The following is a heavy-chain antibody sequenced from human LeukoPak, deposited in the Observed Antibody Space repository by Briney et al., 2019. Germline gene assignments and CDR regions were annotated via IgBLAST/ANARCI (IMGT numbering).Heavy chain of an antibody. CDR1: GYTFTRYG. D-gene: IGHD3-3*01. V-gene: IGHV1-18*01. J-gene: IGHJ6*03. CDR2: ISAYNGNT. CDR3: ARDFSITIFGVVIRYMDV. Sequence: ASVKVSCKASGYTFTRYGISWVRQAPGQGLEWMGWISAYNGNTNYAQKLQGRVTMTTDTSTSTAYMELRSLRSDDTAVYYCARDFSITIFGVVIRYMDVWGKGTTVTVSS.